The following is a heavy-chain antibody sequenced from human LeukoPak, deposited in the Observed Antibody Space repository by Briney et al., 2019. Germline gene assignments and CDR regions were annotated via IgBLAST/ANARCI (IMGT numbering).Heavy chain of an antibody. CDR3: AKGAVDLAAAGPFDY. CDR1: GFTFSNYA. Sequence: GGSLRLFCAASGFTFSNYAMSWVRQAPGKGLEWVSFISGSGAPTYYADSVKGRFTISRDNAKNSLYLQMNSLRAEDMALYYCAKGAVDLAAAGPFDYWGQGTLVTVSS. J-gene: IGHJ4*02. V-gene: IGHV3-23*01. CDR2: ISGSGAPT. D-gene: IGHD6-13*01.